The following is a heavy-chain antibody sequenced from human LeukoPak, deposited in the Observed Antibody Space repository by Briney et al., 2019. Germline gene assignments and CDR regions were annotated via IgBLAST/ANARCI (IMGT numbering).Heavy chain of an antibody. Sequence: SETLSLTCTVSGGSISSYYWSWIRQPAGKGLEWIGRIYTSGSTNYNPSLKSRVTMSVDTSKNQFSLKLSSVTAADTAVYYCARDIRRWTGATLDRFDPWGQGTLVTVSS. CDR3: ARDIRRWTGATLDRFDP. D-gene: IGHD1-26*01. J-gene: IGHJ5*02. CDR1: GGSISSYY. CDR2: IYTSGST. V-gene: IGHV4-4*07.